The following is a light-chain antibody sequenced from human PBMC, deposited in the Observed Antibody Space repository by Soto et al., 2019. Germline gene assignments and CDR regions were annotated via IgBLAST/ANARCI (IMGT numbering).Light chain of an antibody. CDR1: QSVGRN. Sequence: SLLTQSPATLSLSPGERATLSCRASQSVGRNLAWYQQKPGQAPRLLIYDTSNRATGIPARFSGSGSGTDFTLTISSLEPEDFAVYFCQQRIYSLTFGGGTKVDIK. J-gene: IGKJ4*01. CDR3: QQRIYSLT. V-gene: IGKV3-11*01. CDR2: DTS.